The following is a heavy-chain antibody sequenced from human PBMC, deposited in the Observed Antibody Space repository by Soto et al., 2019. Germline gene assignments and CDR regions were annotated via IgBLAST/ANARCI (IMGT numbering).Heavy chain of an antibody. CDR1: GFTFSSYW. CDR3: ARLDTYYDFWSGSYYYYGMDV. Sequence: EVQLVESGGGLVQPGGSLRLSCAASGFTFSSYWMHWVRQAPGKGLVWVSRINSDGSSTSYADSVKGRFTISRDNAKNTLYLQMKSLRAEDTAVYYCARLDTYYDFWSGSYYYYGMDVWGQGTTVTVSS. J-gene: IGHJ6*02. CDR2: INSDGSST. V-gene: IGHV3-74*01. D-gene: IGHD3-3*01.